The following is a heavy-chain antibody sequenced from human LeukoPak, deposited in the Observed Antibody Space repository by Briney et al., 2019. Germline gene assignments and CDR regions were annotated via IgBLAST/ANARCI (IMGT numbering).Heavy chain of an antibody. Sequence: SETLSLTRTVSGGSISSSSYYWGWIRQPPGKGLEWIGSIYYSGSTYYNPSLKSRVAISVDTSKNQFSLKLSSVTAADTAVYYCARCGAAAGYYFDYWGQGTLVTVSS. D-gene: IGHD6-13*01. J-gene: IGHJ4*02. CDR3: ARCGAAAGYYFDY. CDR2: IYYSGST. CDR1: GGSISSSSYY. V-gene: IGHV4-39*07.